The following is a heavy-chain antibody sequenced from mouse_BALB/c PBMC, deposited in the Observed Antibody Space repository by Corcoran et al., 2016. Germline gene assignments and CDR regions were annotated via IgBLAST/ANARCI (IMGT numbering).Heavy chain of an antibody. CDR3: ARGYGNYVFAY. Sequence: QIQLQQSGPELVKPGASVKISCKASGYTFTDYHINWVKQKPGQGLEWIGWIYPGSGNTKYNEKFKGKATLTVDTSSSTAYMQLSSLTSEDTAVYFCARGYGNYVFAYWGQGTLVTVSA. CDR2: IYPGSGNT. J-gene: IGHJ3*01. D-gene: IGHD2-10*02. V-gene: IGHV1-84*02. CDR1: GYTFTDYH.